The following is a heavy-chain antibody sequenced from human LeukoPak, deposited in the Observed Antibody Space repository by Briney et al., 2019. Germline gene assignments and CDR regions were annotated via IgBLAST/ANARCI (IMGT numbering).Heavy chain of an antibody. CDR3: ARVGDGYYYDSSGYHRLAFDI. V-gene: IGHV1-69*13. CDR1: GGTFSSYA. J-gene: IGHJ3*02. D-gene: IGHD3-22*01. Sequence: SVKVSCKASGGTFSSYAISWVRQAPGQGLEWMGGIIPILGTANYAQKFQGRVTITADESTSTAYMELSSLRSEDTAVYYCARVGDGYYYDSSGYHRLAFDIWGQGTMVTVSS. CDR2: IIPILGTA.